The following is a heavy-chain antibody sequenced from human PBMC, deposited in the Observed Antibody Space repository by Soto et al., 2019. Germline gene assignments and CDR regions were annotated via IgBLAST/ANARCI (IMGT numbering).Heavy chain of an antibody. Sequence: GASVKVSCKASGGTFSSYAISWVRQAPGQGLEWMGGIIPIFGTANYAQKFQGRVTITADESTSTAYMELSSLRSEDTAVYYCARSRPEELGYYYYGMDVWGQGTKVTVSS. J-gene: IGHJ6*02. CDR2: IIPIFGTA. V-gene: IGHV1-69*13. CDR1: GGTFSSYA. CDR3: ARSRPEELGYYYYGMDV. D-gene: IGHD1-7*01.